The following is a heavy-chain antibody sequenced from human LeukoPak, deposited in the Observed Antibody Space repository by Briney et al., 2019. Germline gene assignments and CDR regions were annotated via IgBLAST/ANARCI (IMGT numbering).Heavy chain of an antibody. CDR3: ARGSAMAQKQLVRHFDS. Sequence: ASVKVSCKASGYTFTSYGISWVRQAPGQGLEWMGWISAYNGNTKYAQKLQDRVTMTTDTSTTTAYMEVRSLASDDTAVYYCARGSAMAQKQLVRHFDSWGQGTLVIVSS. D-gene: IGHD6-6*01. J-gene: IGHJ4*02. CDR1: GYTFTSYG. V-gene: IGHV1-18*01. CDR2: ISAYNGNT.